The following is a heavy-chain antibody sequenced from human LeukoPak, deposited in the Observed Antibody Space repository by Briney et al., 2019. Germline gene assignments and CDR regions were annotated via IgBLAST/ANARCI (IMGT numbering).Heavy chain of an antibody. CDR2: INPSDGST. J-gene: IGHJ5*02. CDR1: GYIFTSYY. D-gene: IGHD6-6*01. V-gene: IGHV1-46*01. CDR3: ARGSARPTHNWFDP. Sequence: GASVKVSCKASGYIFTSYYIHCVRQAPGQGLEWMGIINPSDGSTNYAQKFQGRVTMTRDTSTSTVYMELSSLRSEDTAVYYCARGSARPTHNWFDPWGQGTLVTVS.